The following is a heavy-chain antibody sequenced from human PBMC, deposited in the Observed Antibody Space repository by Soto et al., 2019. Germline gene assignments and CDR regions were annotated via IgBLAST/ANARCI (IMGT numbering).Heavy chain of an antibody. CDR1: GYTFTSYY. CDR2: INPSGGST. D-gene: IGHD2-15*01. V-gene: IGHV1-46*01. Sequence: QVQLVQSGAEVKKPGASVKVSCKASGYTFTSYYMHWVRQAPGQGLEWMGIINPSGGSTSYAQKFTGRVTMTRDTSTSTVYMELSSLRSEDTAVYYCARNLGYCSGGSCYGPYYYYGMDVWGQGTTVTVSS. J-gene: IGHJ6*02. CDR3: ARNLGYCSGGSCYGPYYYYGMDV.